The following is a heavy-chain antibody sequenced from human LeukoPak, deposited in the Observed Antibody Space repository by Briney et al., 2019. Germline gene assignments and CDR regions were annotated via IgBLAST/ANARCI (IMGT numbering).Heavy chain of an antibody. CDR2: INTNTGNP. V-gene: IGHV7-4-1*02. J-gene: IGHJ5*02. D-gene: IGHD3-9*01. Sequence: ASVRVSCKASGYTFTGYYMHWVRQAPGQGLEWMGWINTNTGNPTYAQGFTGRFVFSLDTSVSTAYLQISSLKAEDTAVYYCARGPRLRYFELNWFDPWGQGTLVTVSS. CDR3: ARGPRLRYFELNWFDP. CDR1: GYTFTGYY.